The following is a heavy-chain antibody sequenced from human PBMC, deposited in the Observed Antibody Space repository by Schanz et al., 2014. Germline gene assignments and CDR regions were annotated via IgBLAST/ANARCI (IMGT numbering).Heavy chain of an antibody. CDR2: INTGGDST. J-gene: IGHJ4*02. Sequence: EVQLVESGGGWVQPGGSLRLSCAASGFTFSTYAMAWVRQAPGKELEWVSSINTGGDSTYYADSVKGRFTMSRDNAKNSVFLQMNSLRAEDTAVYYCAKGRFGEVLSLDYWGQGALVTVSS. CDR3: AKGRFGEVLSLDY. CDR1: GFTFSTYA. D-gene: IGHD3-10*01. V-gene: IGHV3-23*04.